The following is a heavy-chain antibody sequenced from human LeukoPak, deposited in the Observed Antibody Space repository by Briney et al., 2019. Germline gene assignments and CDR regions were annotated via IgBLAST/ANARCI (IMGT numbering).Heavy chain of an antibody. D-gene: IGHD1-14*01. V-gene: IGHV4-39*01. CDR1: GGSISSSSYY. CDR3: ARQKPYPKDYYYGMDV. Sequence: SETLSLTCTVSGGSISSSSYYWGRIRQPPGKGLEWIGSIYYSGSTYYNPSLKSRVTISVDTSKNQFSLKLSSVTAADTAVYYCARQKPYPKDYYYGMDVWGQGTTVTVSS. CDR2: IYYSGST. J-gene: IGHJ6*02.